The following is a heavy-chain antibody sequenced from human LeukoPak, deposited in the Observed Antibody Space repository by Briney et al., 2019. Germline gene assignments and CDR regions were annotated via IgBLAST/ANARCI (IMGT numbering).Heavy chain of an antibody. Sequence: SETLSLTCAVSGGSISSSNWWSWVRQPPGKGLEWIGEIYHSGSTNYNPSLKSRVTISVDTSKNQFSLKLNSVTAADTAVYYCARHRSKWLQSSFDYWGQGTLVTVSS. CDR1: GGSISSSNW. CDR3: ARHRSKWLQSSFDY. V-gene: IGHV4-4*02. CDR2: IYHSGST. D-gene: IGHD5-24*01. J-gene: IGHJ4*02.